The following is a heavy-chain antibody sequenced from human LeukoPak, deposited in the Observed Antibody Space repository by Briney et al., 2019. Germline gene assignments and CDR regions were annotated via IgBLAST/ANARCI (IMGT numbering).Heavy chain of an antibody. CDR2: IIPIFGTA. J-gene: IGHJ6*03. Sequence: SVKVSCKASGGTFSSYAISWVRQAPGQGLEWMGGIIPIFGTANYAQKFQGRVTITTDESTSTAYMELSSLRSEDTAVYCCARERRVTAAFYYMDVWSKGTTVTVS. CDR1: GGTFSSYA. CDR3: ARERRVTAAFYYMDV. V-gene: IGHV1-69*05. D-gene: IGHD2-2*01.